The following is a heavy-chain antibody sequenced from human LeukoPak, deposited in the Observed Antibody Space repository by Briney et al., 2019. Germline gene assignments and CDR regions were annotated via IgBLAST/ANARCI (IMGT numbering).Heavy chain of an antibody. V-gene: IGHV3-23*01. J-gene: IGHJ4*02. Sequence: GGSLRLSCAASGFTFSDYYMSWVRQAPGKGLEWVSAISGSGGSTYYADSMKGRFTISRENSRNTLYLQMNSLRAEDTAVYYCAKVDGITVFGVIISGFDYWGQGTLVTVSS. CDR2: ISGSGGST. CDR1: GFTFSDYY. D-gene: IGHD3-3*01. CDR3: AKVDGITVFGVIISGFDY.